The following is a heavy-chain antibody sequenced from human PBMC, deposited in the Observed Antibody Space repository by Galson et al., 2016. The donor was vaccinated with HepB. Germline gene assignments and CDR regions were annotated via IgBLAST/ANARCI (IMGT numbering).Heavy chain of an antibody. CDR2: MSDSSGST. V-gene: IGHV3-23*01. CDR3: ASLRFKGFDL. D-gene: IGHD3-3*01. CDR1: GFTFSTYA. J-gene: IGHJ2*01. Sequence: SLRLSCAASGFTFSTYAMSWVRQAPGKGLEWVSAMSDSSGSTYYADSVKGRFTISRDNSKNTLYLQMNSLRAEDTAVYYCASLRFKGFDLWGRGTLVTVSS.